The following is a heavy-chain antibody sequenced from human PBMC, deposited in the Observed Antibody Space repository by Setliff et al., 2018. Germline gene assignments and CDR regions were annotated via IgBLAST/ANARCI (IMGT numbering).Heavy chain of an antibody. CDR2: IYHNGNT. CDR3: VRDRTAYSYGLDV. CDR1: GGSISPYF. Sequence: PSETLSLTCTVSGGSISPYFWSWIRQPPGKGLEWIGYIYHNGNTNFNPSLKTRVTMSVDPSKNQFALNLRSVTAADTAVYYCVRDRTAYSYGLDVWVQGTTVTVSS. D-gene: IGHD5-18*01. J-gene: IGHJ6*02. V-gene: IGHV4-59*01.